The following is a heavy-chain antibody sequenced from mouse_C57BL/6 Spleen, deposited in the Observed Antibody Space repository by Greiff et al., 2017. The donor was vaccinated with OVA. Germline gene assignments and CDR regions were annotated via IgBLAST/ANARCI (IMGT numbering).Heavy chain of an antibody. V-gene: IGHV1-80*01. D-gene: IGHD2-3*01. Sequence: QVQLQQSGAELVKPGASVTISCKASGYAFSSYWMNWVKQRPGKGLEWIGQIYPGDGVTNYNGKFKGKATLTADKSSSTAYMQLSSLTSEDSAVYFCARGNDGYYYYAMDYWGQGTSVTVSS. CDR2: IYPGDGVT. CDR1: GYAFSSYW. CDR3: ARGNDGYYYYAMDY. J-gene: IGHJ4*01.